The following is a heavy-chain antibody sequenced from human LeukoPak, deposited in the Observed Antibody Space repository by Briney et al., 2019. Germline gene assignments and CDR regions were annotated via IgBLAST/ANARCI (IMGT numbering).Heavy chain of an antibody. CDR1: GFTVSSNY. Sequence: GGSLRLSCAASGFTVSSNYMTWVRQAPGKGLEWVSVLYTGGNTYYADSVKGRFTISRDNSKNTLYLQMNNLRVEDTAVYYCAKNGRYSSGWANWFDPWXXGTXVTVSS. D-gene: IGHD6-19*01. CDR3: AKNGRYSSGWANWFDP. V-gene: IGHV3-53*01. J-gene: IGHJ5*02. CDR2: LYTGGNT.